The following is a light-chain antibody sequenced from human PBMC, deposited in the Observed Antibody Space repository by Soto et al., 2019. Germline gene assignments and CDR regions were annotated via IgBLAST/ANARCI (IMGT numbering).Light chain of an antibody. CDR2: EVN. CDR1: SSDIGDFNS. J-gene: IGLJ2*01. Sequence: QAVVTQPPSASGSPGQSVTISCTGPSSDIGDFNSVSWYQQHPGKAPRFMIYEVNKRPSGVPDRFSGSKSGNTASLTVSGLQAEDEADYYCSSYAGSSILVFGGGTKVTVL. CDR3: SSYAGSSILV. V-gene: IGLV2-8*01.